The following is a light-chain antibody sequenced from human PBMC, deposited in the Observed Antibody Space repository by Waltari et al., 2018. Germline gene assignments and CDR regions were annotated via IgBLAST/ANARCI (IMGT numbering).Light chain of an antibody. V-gene: IGKV1-6*01. CDR1: QGIGNN. CDR3: QQGYNYPRT. J-gene: IGKJ1*01. CDR2: RAS. Sequence: IQITQSPSSLSASVGDTVTITCQASQGIGNNLNWYQQKPGKAPKLLIYRASSFQIGIPSRFSGSGSGTDFTLTISSLQPEDFATYYCQQGYNYPRTFGQGTKVEIK.